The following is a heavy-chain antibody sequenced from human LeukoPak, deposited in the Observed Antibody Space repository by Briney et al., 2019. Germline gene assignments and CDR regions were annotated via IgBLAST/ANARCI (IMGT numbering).Heavy chain of an antibody. J-gene: IGHJ1*01. V-gene: IGHV1-46*01. D-gene: IGHD6-13*01. CDR1: GYTFTSYY. CDR2: INPSGGST. Sequence: ASVKVSCKASGYTFTSYYMHWVRQAPGQGLEWMGIINPSGGSTSYAQKFQGRVTMTRDTSTSTVYMELSSLRSEDTAVYYCAKERIAAAGTMGSAAFQHWGQGTLVTVSS. CDR3: AKERIAAAGTMGSAAFQH.